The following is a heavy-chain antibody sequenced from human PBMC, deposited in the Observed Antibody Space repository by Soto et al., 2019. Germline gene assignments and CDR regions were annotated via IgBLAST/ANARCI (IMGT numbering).Heavy chain of an antibody. Sequence: QVQLVESGGGVVQPGRSLRLSCAASGFTFSSYAMHWVRQAPGKGLEWVAVISYDGSNKYYADSVKGRFTISRDNSKNTLYLQMNSLRAEDTAVYYCAREDDSSGYYPDYWGQGTLVPVSS. J-gene: IGHJ4*02. D-gene: IGHD3-22*01. V-gene: IGHV3-30-3*01. CDR3: AREDDSSGYYPDY. CDR1: GFTFSSYA. CDR2: ISYDGSNK.